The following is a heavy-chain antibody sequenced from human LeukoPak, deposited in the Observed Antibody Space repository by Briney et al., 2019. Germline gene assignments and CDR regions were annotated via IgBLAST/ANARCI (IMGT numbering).Heavy chain of an antibody. CDR1: GFTFGGYA. J-gene: IGHJ4*02. V-gene: IGHV3-49*04. CDR2: IRSKAYGGTT. D-gene: IGHD3-22*01. Sequence: GRSLRLSCTASGFTFGGYAMSWVRQAPGKGLEWGGCIRSKAYGGTTEYAASVKGKFTIPRDDSKSIAYLQMNSLKTEDTAVYYCTRDGRNYYDSSGYLTLLDYWGQGTLVTVSS. CDR3: TRDGRNYYDSSGYLTLLDY.